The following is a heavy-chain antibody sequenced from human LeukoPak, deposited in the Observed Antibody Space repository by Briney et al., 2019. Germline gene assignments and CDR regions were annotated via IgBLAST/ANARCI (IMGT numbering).Heavy chain of an antibody. J-gene: IGHJ4*02. Sequence: GGSLRLSCAASGFTFRNYAMNWVRQSPGKGLEWVASISYGDGAAFYAGSVKGRFIVSRDNSKSTLYLQMASLRAEDTAIYYCAKDRGYTGYDSGGIEFCGQGTLVTVSS. V-gene: IGHV3-23*01. CDR1: GFTFRNYA. CDR3: AKDRGYTGYDSGGIEF. D-gene: IGHD5-12*01. CDR2: ISYGDGAA.